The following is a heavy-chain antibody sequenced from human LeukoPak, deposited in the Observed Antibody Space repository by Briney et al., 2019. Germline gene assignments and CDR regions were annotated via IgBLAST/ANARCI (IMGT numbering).Heavy chain of an antibody. J-gene: IGHJ4*02. Sequence: PSETLSLTCAVYGXSFSGYYGSWIRQPPGKGLEWIGEINHSGSTNYNPSLKSRVTISVDTSKNQFSLKLSSVTAADTAVYYCARGRGLVVVAALDYWGQGTLVTVSS. V-gene: IGHV4-34*01. CDR3: ARGRGLVVVAALDY. D-gene: IGHD2-15*01. CDR2: INHSGST. CDR1: GXSFSGYY.